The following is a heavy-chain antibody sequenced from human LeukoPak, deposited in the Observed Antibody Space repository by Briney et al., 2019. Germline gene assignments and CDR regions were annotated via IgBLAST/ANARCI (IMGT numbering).Heavy chain of an antibody. J-gene: IGHJ4*02. V-gene: IGHV3-21*04. D-gene: IGHD3-10*01. CDR2: ISTSSNYR. CDR1: GFTFSSYN. Sequence: GGSLRLSCAASGFTFSSYNMNWVRQAPGKGLEWVSSISTSSNYRYYADSVRGRFTISRDNSKNTLYPQMNSLRAEDTAIYYCAKDPVTGSLDYWGQGTLVTVSS. CDR3: AKDPVTGSLDY.